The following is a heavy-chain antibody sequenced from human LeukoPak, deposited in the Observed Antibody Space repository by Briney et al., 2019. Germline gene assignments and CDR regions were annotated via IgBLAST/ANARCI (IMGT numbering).Heavy chain of an antibody. J-gene: IGHJ4*02. CDR1: GGSISSTRYY. Sequence: PSETLSLTCTVSGGSISSTRYYWGWIRQPPGRGLEWIGSISYSGSTFYNPSLKSRVTVSVDTSKKQFPLKLSSVTAADTAVYYCASPATYYDFWSGYHPFDYWGQGTLVTVSS. D-gene: IGHD3-3*01. CDR3: ASPATYYDFWSGYHPFDY. V-gene: IGHV4-39*01. CDR2: ISYSGST.